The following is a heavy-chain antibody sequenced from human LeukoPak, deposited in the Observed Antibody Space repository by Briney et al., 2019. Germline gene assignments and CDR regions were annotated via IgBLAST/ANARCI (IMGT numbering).Heavy chain of an antibody. CDR2: IYYSGST. V-gene: IGHV4-31*03. CDR1: GGSISSGGYY. J-gene: IGHJ4*02. D-gene: IGHD6-13*01. Sequence: SQTLSLTCTVSGGSISSGGYYWSWLRQHPGKGLEWIGYIYYSGSTYYNPSLKSRVTISVDTSKNQFSLKLSSVTAADTAVYYCASGGIAAAGIFDYWGQGTLVTVSS. CDR3: ASGGIAAAGIFDY.